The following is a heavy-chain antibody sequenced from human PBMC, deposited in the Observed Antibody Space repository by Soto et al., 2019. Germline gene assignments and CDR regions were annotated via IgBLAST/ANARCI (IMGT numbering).Heavy chain of an antibody. CDR1: GDSRSSGDYY. D-gene: IGHD2-21*02. J-gene: IGHJ4*02. Sequence: TLSLTCTVSGDSRSSGDYYWSWIRQQPGKGLEWIGYISYSGSTYYNPSLKSRVTLSLDTSNDQFSLKLTSVTAADTAVYYCARDRSRTAYFDYWGQGTLVTVSS. V-gene: IGHV4-31*03. CDR2: ISYSGST. CDR3: ARDRSRTAYFDY.